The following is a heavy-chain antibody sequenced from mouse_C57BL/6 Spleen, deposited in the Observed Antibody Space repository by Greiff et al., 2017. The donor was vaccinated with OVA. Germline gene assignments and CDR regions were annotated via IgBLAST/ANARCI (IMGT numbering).Heavy chain of an antibody. Sequence: VQLQQSGAELVMPGASVKLSCKASGYTFTSYWMHWVKQRPGQGLEWIGEIDPSDSYTNYNQKFKGKSTLTVDKSSSTAYMQLSSLTSEDSAVYYCARPLYGYDGGYFDYWGQGTTLTVSS. CDR1: GYTFTSYW. CDR3: ARPLYGYDGGYFDY. V-gene: IGHV1-69*01. CDR2: IDPSDSYT. J-gene: IGHJ2*01. D-gene: IGHD2-2*01.